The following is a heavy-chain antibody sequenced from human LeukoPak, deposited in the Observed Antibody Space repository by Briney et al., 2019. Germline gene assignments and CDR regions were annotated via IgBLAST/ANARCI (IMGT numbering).Heavy chain of an antibody. Sequence: GGSLRLSCAASGFTFSSNSMNWVRQAPGKGLEWVSYISSSGDSLYYADSVKGRFTISRDNARNSLYLQMNSLRAEDTAIYYCARMAVAGQYNDYWGQGTLVTVSS. J-gene: IGHJ4*02. CDR3: ARMAVAGQYNDY. D-gene: IGHD6-19*01. CDR2: ISSSGDSL. V-gene: IGHV3-48*04. CDR1: GFTFSSNS.